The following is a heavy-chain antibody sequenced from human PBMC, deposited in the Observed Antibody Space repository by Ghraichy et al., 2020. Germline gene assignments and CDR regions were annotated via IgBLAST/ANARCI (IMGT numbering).Heavy chain of an antibody. Sequence: SETLSLTCTVSGGSISSCYWSWIRQPPGKGLEWIGYIYYSGSTNYNPSLKSRVTISVDTSKNQFSLKLSSVTAADTAVYYCASPGYSSGEDAFDIWGQGTMVTVSS. CDR1: GGSISSCY. CDR2: IYYSGST. V-gene: IGHV4-59*08. J-gene: IGHJ3*02. CDR3: ASPGYSSGEDAFDI. D-gene: IGHD6-13*01.